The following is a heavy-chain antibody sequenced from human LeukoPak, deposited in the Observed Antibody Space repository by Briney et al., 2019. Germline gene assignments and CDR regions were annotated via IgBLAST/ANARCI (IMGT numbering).Heavy chain of an antibody. Sequence: VSGPTLVNPTQTLTLTCSFSGFSLSTSGVGVGWIRQPPGKALEWLALIYWDDDKRYSPSLKSRLTITEDTSKNQVVLTMTNMDPVDTATYYCAHIPSYYGGRYFDYWGQGTLVTVSS. J-gene: IGHJ4*02. D-gene: IGHD3-3*01. CDR3: AHIPSYYGGRYFDY. CDR2: IYWDDDK. CDR1: GFSLSTSGVG. V-gene: IGHV2-5*02.